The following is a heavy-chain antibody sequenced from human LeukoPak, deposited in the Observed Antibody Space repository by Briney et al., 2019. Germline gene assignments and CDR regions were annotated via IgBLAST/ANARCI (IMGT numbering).Heavy chain of an antibody. Sequence: GGSLRLSCAASGFTFSSYAMSWVRQAPGKGLEWVSAISGSGGSTYYADSVKGRVTISRDNSKNTLYLQMNSLRAEDTAVYYCAKRKQWLVQKYYFDYWGQGTLVTVSS. J-gene: IGHJ4*02. V-gene: IGHV3-23*01. D-gene: IGHD6-19*01. CDR3: AKRKQWLVQKYYFDY. CDR2: ISGSGGST. CDR1: GFTFSSYA.